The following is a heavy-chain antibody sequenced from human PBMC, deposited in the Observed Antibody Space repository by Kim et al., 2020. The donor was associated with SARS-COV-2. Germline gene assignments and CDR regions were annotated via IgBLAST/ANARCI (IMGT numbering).Heavy chain of an antibody. J-gene: IGHJ6*02. D-gene: IGHD2-21*02. CDR2: ISGSGGST. CDR3: AKDGLNCGGDCWALYYYYGMDV. CDR1: GFTFSSYA. V-gene: IGHV3-23*01. Sequence: GGSLRLSCAASGFTFSSYAMSWVRQAPGKGLEWVSAISGSGGSTYYADSVKGRFTISRDNSKNTLYLQMNSLRAEDTAVYYCAKDGLNCGGDCWALYYYYGMDVWGQGTTVTVSS.